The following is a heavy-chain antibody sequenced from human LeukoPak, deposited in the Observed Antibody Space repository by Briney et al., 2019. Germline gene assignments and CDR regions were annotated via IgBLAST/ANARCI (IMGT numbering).Heavy chain of an antibody. CDR2: MSSDGIKT. Sequence: GGSLRLSCATSGLTFRTSGVHWVRQAPGKGLEWVALMSSDGIKTYCADSVKGRFTVSRDSSKDILYLQMNSLRADDTAMYYCAKDHAGSGRAFEYWGQGTLVTVSS. D-gene: IGHD3-10*01. CDR3: AKDHAGSGRAFEY. J-gene: IGHJ4*02. CDR1: GLTFRTSG. V-gene: IGHV3-30*04.